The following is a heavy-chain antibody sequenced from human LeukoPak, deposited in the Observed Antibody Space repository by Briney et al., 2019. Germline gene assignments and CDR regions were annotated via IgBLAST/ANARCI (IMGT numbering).Heavy chain of an antibody. CDR2: IYSSGST. J-gene: IGHJ3*02. Sequence: SETLSLTCTVSGGSISTYYWSWIRQPPGKGLEWIGYIYSSGSTNYNPSLKSRVTISVDTSQNQFSLKLSSVTAADTAVYYCASERLYYSSSSGIDNWGQGTMVTVSS. V-gene: IGHV4-59*01. CDR1: GGSISTYY. CDR3: ASERLYYSSSSGIDN. D-gene: IGHD6-6*01.